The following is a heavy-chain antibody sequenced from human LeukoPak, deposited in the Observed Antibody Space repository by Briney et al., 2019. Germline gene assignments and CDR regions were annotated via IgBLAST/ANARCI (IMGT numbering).Heavy chain of an antibody. CDR2: ISHDGSNK. D-gene: IGHD2/OR15-2a*01. V-gene: IGHV3-30*03. CDR1: GFSFRSFG. CDR3: ASWTTSSSFHFDY. Sequence: PGESLRLSCAASGFSFRSFGMHWVRQAPGKGLEWLALISHDGSNKHYADSVKGRFSISRDNPKNTLYLQMNSLRAEDTAVYYCASWTTSSSFHFDYWGQGTLVTVSS. J-gene: IGHJ4*02.